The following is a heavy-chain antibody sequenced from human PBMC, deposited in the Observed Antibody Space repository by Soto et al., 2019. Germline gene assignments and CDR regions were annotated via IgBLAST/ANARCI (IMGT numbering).Heavy chain of an antibody. V-gene: IGHV3-23*01. CDR3: AKDFNWNYAWFDP. CDR1: GFTFSNYA. J-gene: IGHJ5*02. Sequence: GGSLRLSCAASGFTFSNYAMSWVRQAPGKGLEWVSTISGSGGSTYYADSVKGRFTISRDNSKNTLYLQMNSLRAEDTAVYYCAKDFNWNYAWFDPWGQGTLVTVSS. D-gene: IGHD1-7*01. CDR2: ISGSGGST.